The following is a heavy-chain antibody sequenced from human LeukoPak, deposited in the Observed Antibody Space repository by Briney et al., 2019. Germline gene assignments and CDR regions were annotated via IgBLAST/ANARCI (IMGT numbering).Heavy chain of an antibody. CDR1: GFTFSNYG. D-gene: IGHD3-22*01. Sequence: GGSLRLSCVAPGFTFSNYGMNWVRQAPGKGLGWVSIITSGVGITYYADSVKGRFTISRDNSKNTLYLQMNSLRAEDTAVYYCAKGDYYDLDYWGQGTLVTVSS. CDR2: ITSGVGIT. CDR3: AKGDYYDLDY. V-gene: IGHV3-23*01. J-gene: IGHJ4*02.